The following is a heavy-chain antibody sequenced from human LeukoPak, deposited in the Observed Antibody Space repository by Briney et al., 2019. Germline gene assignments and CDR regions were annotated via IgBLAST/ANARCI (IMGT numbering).Heavy chain of an antibody. D-gene: IGHD2-2*02. CDR3: ARATTDIVVVPAAIVSWFDP. J-gene: IGHJ5*02. Sequence: ASVKVSCKASGYTFTGYYMHWMRQAPGQGLEWMGWINPNSGGTNYAQKFQGRVTMTRDTSISTAYMELSRLRSDDTAVYYCARATTDIVVVPAAIVSWFDPWGQGTLVTVSS. CDR1: GYTFTGYY. V-gene: IGHV1-2*02. CDR2: INPNSGGT.